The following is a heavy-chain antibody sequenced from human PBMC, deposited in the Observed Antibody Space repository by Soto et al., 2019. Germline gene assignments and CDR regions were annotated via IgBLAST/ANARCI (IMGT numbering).Heavy chain of an antibody. CDR3: ASPSVGATLGAFDI. Sequence: SVKVSCKASGGTFSSYAISWVRQAPGQGLEWMGGIIPIFGTANYAQKFQGRVTITADESTSTAYMELSSLRSEDTAVYYCASPSVGATLGAFDIWGQGTMVTVSS. CDR1: GGTFSSYA. CDR2: IIPIFGTA. J-gene: IGHJ3*02. V-gene: IGHV1-69*13. D-gene: IGHD1-26*01.